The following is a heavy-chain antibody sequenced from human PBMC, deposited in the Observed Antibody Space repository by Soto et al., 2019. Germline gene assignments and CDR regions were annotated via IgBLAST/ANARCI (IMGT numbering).Heavy chain of an antibody. J-gene: IGHJ6*02. CDR3: ARESRGYCSSTSCYGNYYYYGMDV. V-gene: IGHV4-31*03. CDR1: GGSISSGGYY. D-gene: IGHD2-2*01. Sequence: SETLSLTCTVSGGSISSGGYYWSWIRQHPGKGLEWIGYIYYSGSTYYNPSLKSRVTISVDTSKNPFSLKLSSVTAADTAVYYCARESRGYCSSTSCYGNYYYYGMDVWGQGTTVTVSS. CDR2: IYYSGST.